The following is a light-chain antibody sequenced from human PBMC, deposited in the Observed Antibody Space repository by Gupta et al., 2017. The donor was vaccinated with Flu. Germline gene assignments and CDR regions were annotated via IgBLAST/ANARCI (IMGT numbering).Light chain of an antibody. J-gene: IGLJ2*01. CDR2: VDS. Sequence: SYVVTQSPSVSEAPGQTARITCGGNNIGGKSVHWYQQKPGQAPVLVVYVDSDRPSGIPERCSGSNFGNTATLTISRVEDGDEADYYCQVWDSSSAHPSVLFGGGTKLTVL. CDR3: QVWDSSSAHPSVL. CDR1: NIGGKS. V-gene: IGLV3-21*02.